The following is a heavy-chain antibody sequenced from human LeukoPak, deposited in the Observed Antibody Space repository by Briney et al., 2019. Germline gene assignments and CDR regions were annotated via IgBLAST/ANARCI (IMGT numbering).Heavy chain of an antibody. J-gene: IGHJ4*02. V-gene: IGHV5-10-1*01. D-gene: IGHD4-23*01. CDR2: IDPSDSYT. CDR3: AKLGTTVVTPMDY. Sequence: GESLKISCKGSGYSFTSYWISWVRQMPGKGLEWMGRIDPSDSYTNYSPSFQGHVTISADKSISTAYLQWSSLQASDTAMYYCAKLGTTVVTPMDYWGQGTLVTVSS. CDR1: GYSFTSYW.